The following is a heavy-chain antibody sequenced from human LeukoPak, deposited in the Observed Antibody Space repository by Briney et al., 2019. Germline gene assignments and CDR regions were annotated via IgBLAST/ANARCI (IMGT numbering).Heavy chain of an antibody. CDR2: IRYDGSNK. CDR1: GFTFSSYG. V-gene: IGHV3-30*02. Sequence: GGSLRPSCTASGFTFSSYGMHWVRQAPGKGLEWVAFIRYDGSNKYYADSVKGRFTISRDNSKNTLYLQMNSLRAEDTAVYYCAKWSFYYGSGSSDWGQGTLVTVSS. J-gene: IGHJ4*02. D-gene: IGHD3-10*01. CDR3: AKWSFYYGSGSSD.